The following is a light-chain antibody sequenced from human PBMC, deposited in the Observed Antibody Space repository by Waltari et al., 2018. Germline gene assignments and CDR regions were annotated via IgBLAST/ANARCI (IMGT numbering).Light chain of an antibody. CDR1: QSISSY. J-gene: IGKJ4*01. V-gene: IGKV1-39*01. Sequence: DIQMTQSPSSLSASVGDRVTITCRASQSISSYLNWYQQKPGKAPKLLIYSASSLQSGVPSRFSGSGSGTDVTLTISSLQPEYFATYYCQQSYSTPQTCGGGTKVEMK. CDR2: SAS. CDR3: QQSYSTPQT.